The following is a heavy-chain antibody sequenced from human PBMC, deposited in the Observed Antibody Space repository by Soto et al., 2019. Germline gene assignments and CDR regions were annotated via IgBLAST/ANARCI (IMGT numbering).Heavy chain of an antibody. CDR2: IIPIFGTA. CDR3: ARSQKENVLRFCFGSVDI. J-gene: IGHJ3*02. V-gene: IGHV1-69*13. Sequence: SVKVSGKASGGTFSSDAISWVRQAPGQGLEWMGGIIPIFGTANYAQKFQGRATITADESTSTAYMELSSLRSEDTAVYYCARSQKENVLRFCFGSVDIWGQGTMVTVSS. CDR1: GGTFSSDA. D-gene: IGHD3-3*01.